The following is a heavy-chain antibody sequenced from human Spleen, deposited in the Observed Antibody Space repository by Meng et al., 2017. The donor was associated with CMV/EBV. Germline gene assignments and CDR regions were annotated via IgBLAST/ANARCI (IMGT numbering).Heavy chain of an antibody. Sequence: ASVKVSCKASEYTFTGYYMHWVRQAPGQGLEWMGWISTYNGNTNYAQKLQGRVTLTTDTSTSTAYMELRSLRSDDTAVYYCARDATRRDFWSGYYNYWGQGTLVTVSS. V-gene: IGHV1-18*04. D-gene: IGHD3-3*01. J-gene: IGHJ4*02. CDR2: ISTYNGNT. CDR3: ARDATRRDFWSGYYNY. CDR1: EYTFTGYY.